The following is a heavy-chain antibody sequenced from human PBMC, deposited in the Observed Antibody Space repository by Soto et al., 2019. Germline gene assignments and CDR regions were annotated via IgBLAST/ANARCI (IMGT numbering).Heavy chain of an antibody. CDR1: GGSFSGYY. D-gene: IGHD2-8*02. CDR3: ARDKITGFFDY. Sequence: QVQLQQRGAGLLKPSETLSLTCAVYGGSFSGYYWKWIRQPPGTGLEWIGEIYHSGSTNYNPSLKSRVPMTVDNSKIQCSLKLTSVTAADTAVYYCARDKITGFFDYWGQGTLVTVSS. V-gene: IGHV4-34*01. CDR2: IYHSGST. J-gene: IGHJ4*02.